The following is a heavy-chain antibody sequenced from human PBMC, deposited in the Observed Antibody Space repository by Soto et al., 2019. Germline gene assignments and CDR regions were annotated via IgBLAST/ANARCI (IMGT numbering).Heavy chain of an antibody. Sequence: QVQLPESGPGLVKPSETLSLTCTVSGGSISSYYWSWLRQPPGKGLEWIGYIYYSGSTNYNPSLKRRVTTSVDTSKNQYSLKPSSVTAADSAVYYWARTGYSSSWGPCYMDVWGKGTTVTVSS. CDR3: ARTGYSSSWGPCYMDV. D-gene: IGHD6-13*01. CDR1: GGSISSYY. J-gene: IGHJ6*03. CDR2: IYYSGST. V-gene: IGHV4-59*01.